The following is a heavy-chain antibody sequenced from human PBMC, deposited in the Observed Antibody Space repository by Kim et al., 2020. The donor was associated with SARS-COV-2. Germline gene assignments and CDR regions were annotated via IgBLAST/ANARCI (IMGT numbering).Heavy chain of an antibody. CDR2: IYYSGST. D-gene: IGHD6-6*01. V-gene: IGHV4-59*01. CDR3: ARALYSSSFPYFDY. CDR1: GGSISSYY. J-gene: IGHJ4*02. Sequence: SETLSLTCTVSGGSISSYYWSWIRQPPGKGLEWIGYIYYSGSTNYNPSLKSQVTISVDTSKNQFSLKLSSVTAADTAVYYCARALYSSSFPYFDYWGQGTLVTVSS.